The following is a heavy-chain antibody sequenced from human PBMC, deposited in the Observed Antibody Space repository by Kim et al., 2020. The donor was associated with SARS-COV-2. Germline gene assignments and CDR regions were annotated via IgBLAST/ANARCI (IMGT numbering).Heavy chain of an antibody. CDR1: GGSFSGYY. V-gene: IGHV4-34*01. Sequence: SETLSLTCAVYGGSFSGYYWSWIRQPPGKGLEWIGEINHSGSTNYNPSLKSRVTISVDTSKNQFSLKLSSVTAADTAVYYCAGMGPGWDPTIRSYYRAWGQGTLVTVSS. CDR3: AGMGPGWDPTIRSYYRA. CDR2: INHSGST. J-gene: IGHJ4*02. D-gene: IGHD1-26*01.